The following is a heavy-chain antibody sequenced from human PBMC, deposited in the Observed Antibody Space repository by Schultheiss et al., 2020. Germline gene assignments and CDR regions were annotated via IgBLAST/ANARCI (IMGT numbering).Heavy chain of an antibody. CDR2: VSYTGNT. D-gene: IGHD3-10*01. V-gene: IGHV4-39*01. CDR1: GGSISSITYY. Sequence: SETLSLTCSVSGGSISSITYYWVWIRQPPGKTLEWIGAVSYTGNTYYNPSLESRLTISVDTSKNQFSLRLSSVTAADTAVYYCARHKRYGSGSYSPYYFDYWGQGTLVTVSS. CDR3: ARHKRYGSGSYSPYYFDY. J-gene: IGHJ4*02.